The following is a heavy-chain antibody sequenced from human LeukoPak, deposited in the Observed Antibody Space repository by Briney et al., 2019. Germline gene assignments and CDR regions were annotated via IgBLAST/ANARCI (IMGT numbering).Heavy chain of an antibody. CDR3: ARGDSDY. J-gene: IGHJ4*02. Sequence: GGSLRLSCAASGFTVSTNYMSWVRQAPGKGLEWVSYISSSSSTIYYADSVKGRFTISRDNAKNSLYLQMNSLRAEDTAVYYCARGDSDYWGQGTLVTVSS. CDR2: ISSSSSTI. CDR1: GFTVSTNY. D-gene: IGHD1-26*01. V-gene: IGHV3-48*01.